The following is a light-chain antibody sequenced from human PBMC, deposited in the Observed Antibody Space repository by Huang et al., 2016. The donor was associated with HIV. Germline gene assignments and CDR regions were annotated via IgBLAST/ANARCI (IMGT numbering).Light chain of an antibody. CDR3: QQYGSSPS. CDR1: QSVTNY. V-gene: IGKV3-20*01. Sequence: EILLTQSPGSLSLSPGERATLSCRASQSVTNYLAWYQQKPGQAPRLLIYGASSRATGIPDRFSGSGSGTDFTLTISRLEPEDFAVYYCQQYGSSPSFGRGTKLEI. CDR2: GAS. J-gene: IGKJ2*03.